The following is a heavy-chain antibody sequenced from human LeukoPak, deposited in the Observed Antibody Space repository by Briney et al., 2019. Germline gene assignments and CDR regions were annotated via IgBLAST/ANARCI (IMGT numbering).Heavy chain of an antibody. CDR1: GYSFTSHW. CDR2: IYPGDSDT. J-gene: IGHJ5*02. V-gene: IGHV5-51*01. Sequence: GESLKISCKGSGYSFTSHWIGWVRQMPGKGLEWMGIIYPGDSDTRYSPSFQGQVTISADKSISTAYLQWSSLKASDTAMYYCARRGEQLVVRSCFDPWGQGTLVTVSS. CDR3: ARRGEQLVVRSCFDP. D-gene: IGHD6-6*01.